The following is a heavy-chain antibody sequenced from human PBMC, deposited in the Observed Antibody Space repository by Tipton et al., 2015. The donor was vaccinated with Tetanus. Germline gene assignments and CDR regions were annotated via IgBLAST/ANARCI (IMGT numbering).Heavy chain of an antibody. V-gene: IGHV4-59*01. Sequence: LRLSCTVPHGSITSYYWTWMRQSPGKGLEWIGYIFYTGSTNYNPSFKSRVTMSVDTSKNQLSLKLDSVTSADTAVYYCARESWNRDAFDIWGQGTMVTVSS. D-gene: IGHD1-1*01. J-gene: IGHJ3*02. CDR1: HGSITSYY. CDR2: IFYTGST. CDR3: ARESWNRDAFDI.